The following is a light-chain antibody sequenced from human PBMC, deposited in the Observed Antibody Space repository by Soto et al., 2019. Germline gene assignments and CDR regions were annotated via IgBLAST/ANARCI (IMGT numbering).Light chain of an antibody. CDR2: KAS. V-gene: IGKV1-5*03. J-gene: IGKJ1*01. CDR3: QQYNSYPWT. CDR1: QTISSW. Sequence: DIPISQSPSTLSGSVGDRVTITCRASQTISSWLAWYQQKPGKAPKLLIYKASTLKSGVPSRFSGSGSGTEFTLTISSLQPDDFATYYCQQYNSYPWTFGQGTKVDIK.